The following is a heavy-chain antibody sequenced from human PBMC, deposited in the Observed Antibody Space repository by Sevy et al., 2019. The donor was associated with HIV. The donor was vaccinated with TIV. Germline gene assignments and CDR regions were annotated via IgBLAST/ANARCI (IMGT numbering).Heavy chain of an antibody. V-gene: IGHV3-23*01. D-gene: IGHD2-15*01. CDR2: ISGSGGST. J-gene: IGHJ6*02. CDR3: AKGDRTFYGLDV. CDR1: GFTLSTYT. Sequence: GGSLILSCAASGFTLSTYTMTWVRQAPGKGLEWVSGISGSGGSTYYADSLKGRFTIFRDNSKNTVYLQMNSLRAEDTAVYYCAKGDRTFYGLDVWGQGTTVTVSS.